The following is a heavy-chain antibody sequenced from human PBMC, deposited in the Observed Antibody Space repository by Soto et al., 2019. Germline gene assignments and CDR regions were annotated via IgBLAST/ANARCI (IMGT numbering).Heavy chain of an antibody. V-gene: IGHV4-59*01. CDR1: GGSISSYY. D-gene: IGHD3-9*01. CDR2: IYYSGST. CDR3: ARAGYDILTGYAFDI. Sequence: SETLSLTCTVSGGSISSYYWSWIRQPPGKGLEWIGYIYYSGSTNYNPSLKSRVTISVDTSKNQFSLKLSSVTAADTAVYYCARAGYDILTGYAFDIWGQGTMVTVSS. J-gene: IGHJ3*02.